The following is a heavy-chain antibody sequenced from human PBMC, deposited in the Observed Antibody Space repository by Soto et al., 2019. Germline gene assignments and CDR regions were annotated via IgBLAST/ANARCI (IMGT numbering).Heavy chain of an antibody. V-gene: IGHV1-69*13. Sequence: SVKVSCKASGGTFSSYAISWVRQAPGQGLEWMGGIIPIFGTANYAQKFQGRVTITADESTSTAYMELSSLRSEDTAVYYCASGTSLRFDAFDIWGQGTMVTVSS. J-gene: IGHJ3*02. CDR3: ASGTSLRFDAFDI. CDR1: GGTFSSYA. CDR2: IIPIFGTA. D-gene: IGHD4-17*01.